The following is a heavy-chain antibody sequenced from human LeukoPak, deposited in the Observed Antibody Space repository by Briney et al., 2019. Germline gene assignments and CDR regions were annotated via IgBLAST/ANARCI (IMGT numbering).Heavy chain of an antibody. J-gene: IGHJ4*02. CDR1: GGTFSSYA. CDR3: ARESGGAVNFDY. V-gene: IGHV1-69*13. D-gene: IGHD3-10*01. Sequence: SVKVSCKASGGTFSSYAISWLRQAPGQGLEWMGGIIPIFGTANYAQKFQGRVTITADESTSTAYMELSSLRSEDTAVYYCARESGGAVNFDYWGQGTLVTVSS. CDR2: IIPIFGTA.